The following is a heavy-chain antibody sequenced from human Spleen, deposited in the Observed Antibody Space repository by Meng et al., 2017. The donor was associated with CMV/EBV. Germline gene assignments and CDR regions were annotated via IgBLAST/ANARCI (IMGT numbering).Heavy chain of an antibody. Sequence: AASVFSFGSYAMSWVRQAPGKGLEWVSVIYSGGSSTYYADSVKGRFTISRDNSKNTLYLQMNSLRAEDTALYYCAKDRSGTYYGFDYWGQGALVTVSS. CDR2: IYSGGSST. D-gene: IGHD1-26*01. CDR1: VFSFGSYA. CDR3: AKDRSGTYYGFDY. V-gene: IGHV3-23*03. J-gene: IGHJ4*02.